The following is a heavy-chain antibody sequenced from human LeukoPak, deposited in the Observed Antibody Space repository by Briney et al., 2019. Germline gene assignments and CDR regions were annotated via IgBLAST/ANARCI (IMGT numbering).Heavy chain of an antibody. Sequence: SQTLSLTCTVSGGSISSGGYYWSWIRQHPGKGLEWIGYIYYSGSTYYNPSLKSRVTISVDTSKNQFSLKLSSVTAADTAVYYCARSLLRWKGAFDIWGQGTMVTVSS. CDR2: IYYSGST. CDR3: ARSLLRWKGAFDI. CDR1: GGSISSGGYY. D-gene: IGHD4-23*01. V-gene: IGHV4-31*03. J-gene: IGHJ3*02.